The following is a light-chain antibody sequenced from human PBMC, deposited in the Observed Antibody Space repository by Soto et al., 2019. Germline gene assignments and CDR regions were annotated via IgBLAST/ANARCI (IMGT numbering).Light chain of an antibody. CDR3: QQYNNWRT. CDR2: GAS. Sequence: EIVMTPSPATLSVPPGERATLSCRASQSVNSNLAWYQQKPGRAPRLLIYGASTRATGIPARFSGSGSGTEFTLTISSLQSEDFAVYYCQQYNNWRTFGQGTKVDIK. CDR1: QSVNSN. J-gene: IGKJ1*01. V-gene: IGKV3-15*01.